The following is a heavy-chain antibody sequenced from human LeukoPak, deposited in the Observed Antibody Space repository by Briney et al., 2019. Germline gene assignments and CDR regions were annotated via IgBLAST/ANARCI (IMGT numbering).Heavy chain of an antibody. V-gene: IGHV4-61*02. J-gene: IGHJ4*02. CDR3: AREPDYYYDSSGYYDY. Sequence: ASETLSLTCTVSGVSISSGSYYWRWIRQPAGKGLEWIGRIYTSGSTNYNPSLKSRITISVDTSKNQFSLKLSSVTAADTAVYYCAREPDYYYDSSGYYDYWGQGTLVTVSS. CDR2: IYTSGST. D-gene: IGHD3-22*01. CDR1: GVSISSGSYY.